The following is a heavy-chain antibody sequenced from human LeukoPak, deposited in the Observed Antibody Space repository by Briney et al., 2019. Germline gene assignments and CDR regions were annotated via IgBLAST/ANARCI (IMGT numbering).Heavy chain of an antibody. D-gene: IGHD5-18*01. CDR3: ARGVRGYSYGYGFDY. Sequence: ASVKVSCKASGYTFTSYGISWVRQAPGQGLEWMGGIIPIFGTANYAQKFQGRVTITADKSTSTAYMELSSLRSEDTAVYYCARGVRGYSYGYGFDYWGQGTLVTASS. V-gene: IGHV1-69*06. J-gene: IGHJ4*02. CDR2: IIPIFGTA. CDR1: GYTFTSYG.